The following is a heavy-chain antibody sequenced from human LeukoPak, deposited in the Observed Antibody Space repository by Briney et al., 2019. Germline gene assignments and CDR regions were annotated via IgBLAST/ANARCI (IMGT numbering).Heavy chain of an antibody. J-gene: IGHJ6*02. CDR1: GGSISAGAYS. D-gene: IGHD3-3*01. V-gene: IGHV4-30-2*01. CDR3: ARSDFWSDSSWGDYYGMDV. Sequence: PSETLSLTCAVTGGSISAGAYSWSWIRQPPGKGLEWIGNIYQRGNTHYNPSLKSRVTISVDRSKNQLSLQLSSVTAADTAVYYCARSDFWSDSSWGDYYGMDVWGQGTTVTVSS. CDR2: IYQRGNT.